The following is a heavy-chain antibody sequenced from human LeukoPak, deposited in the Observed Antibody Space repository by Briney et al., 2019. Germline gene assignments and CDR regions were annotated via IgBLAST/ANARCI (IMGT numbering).Heavy chain of an antibody. CDR3: ARDPGRSGGSCYSDY. Sequence: GGSLRLSCAAPGFTFGSFSMTWVRQAREKGLEWVSSISSSGTYIYYADSVKGRFTIARDNAKNSLYLQMNSLRAEDTAVYYCARDPGRSGGSCYSDYWGQGTLVTVSS. CDR1: GFTFGSFS. CDR2: ISSSGTYI. D-gene: IGHD2-15*01. J-gene: IGHJ4*02. V-gene: IGHV3-21*01.